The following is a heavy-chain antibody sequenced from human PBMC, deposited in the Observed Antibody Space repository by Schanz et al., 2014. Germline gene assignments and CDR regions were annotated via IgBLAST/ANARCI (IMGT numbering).Heavy chain of an antibody. J-gene: IGHJ4*02. CDR3: ARGIGMDWLLWHDY. CDR2: ISSSSSTI. D-gene: IGHD3-9*01. CDR1: GFTFSSHN. V-gene: IGHV3-48*02. Sequence: EVELVESGGGLVQPGGSLRLSCAASGFTFSSHNMNWVRQAPGKGLEWISYISSSSSTIYYADSVKGRFTISRDNARSSLYLQLNSLRDEDTAVYYCARGIGMDWLLWHDYWGQGTLVTVSS.